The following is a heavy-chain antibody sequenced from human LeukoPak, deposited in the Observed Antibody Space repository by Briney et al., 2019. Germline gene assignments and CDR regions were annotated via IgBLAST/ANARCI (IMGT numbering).Heavy chain of an antibody. J-gene: IGHJ6*02. CDR2: IYSRGST. CDR3: ACGPSGYVVGNV. D-gene: IGHD5-12*01. Sequence: GGSLRLSCAASGLTVSSNYMSWVRQAPGKGLEGVSVIYSRGSTYHADSVKGRFSISRDNSKNTLFLQMNSLRAEDTAGYYWACGPSGYVVGNVWGQGTTVTVSS. V-gene: IGHV3-66*01. CDR1: GLTVSSNY.